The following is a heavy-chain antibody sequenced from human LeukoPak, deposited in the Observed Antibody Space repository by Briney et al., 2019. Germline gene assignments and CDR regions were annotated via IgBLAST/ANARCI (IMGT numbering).Heavy chain of an antibody. D-gene: IGHD2-15*01. J-gene: IGHJ3*02. V-gene: IGHV1-2*02. CDR3: AFGGGYCSGGSCHDAFDI. Sequence: ASVKVSCTASGYTFSDYYIHWLRQAPGQGLEWMGWINPKSGGTNYAQYFQGRVTMTRDTSISTAYMELSRLRSDDTAVYYCAFGGGYCSGGSCHDAFDIRGQGTMVTVSS. CDR1: GYTFSDYY. CDR2: INPKSGGT.